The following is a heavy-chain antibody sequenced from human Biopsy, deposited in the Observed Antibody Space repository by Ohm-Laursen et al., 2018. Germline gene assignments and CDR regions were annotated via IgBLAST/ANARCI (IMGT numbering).Heavy chain of an antibody. CDR2: INPTGGTT. D-gene: IGHD3-9*01. J-gene: IGHJ6*02. Sequence: SVKVSCKASGYSFTKYYINWVRQTPGQGLEWVGIINPTGGTTSYAEKFQGRVTLTRDTSTGTVYLELNSLIYEDTALYYCARDETGSSVFGPYYYGMDVWGQGTTVTVSS. V-gene: IGHV1-46*01. CDR1: GYSFTKYY. CDR3: ARDETGSSVFGPYYYGMDV.